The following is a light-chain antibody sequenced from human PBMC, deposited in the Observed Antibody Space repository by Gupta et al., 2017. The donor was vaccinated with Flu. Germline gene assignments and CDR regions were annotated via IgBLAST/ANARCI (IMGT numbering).Light chain of an antibody. Sequence: DIQMTQSPSSLSASVGDRVTITCRASQSISSYLNWYQQKPGKAPKLLIYAASSLQSGVSSRFSGSGYGTDFTLTISSRQPEDFAAYYCQQSDSTPAITFGGGTKVEIK. J-gene: IGKJ4*01. CDR1: QSISSY. CDR2: AAS. CDR3: QQSDSTPAIT. V-gene: IGKV1-39*01.